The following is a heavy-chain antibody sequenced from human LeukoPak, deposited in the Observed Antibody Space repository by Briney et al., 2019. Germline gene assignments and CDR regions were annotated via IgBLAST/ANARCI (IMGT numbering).Heavy chain of an antibody. D-gene: IGHD3-10*01. V-gene: IGHV4-39*01. CDR1: GGSISGSSYY. J-gene: IGHJ5*02. CDR3: AGEGWFDP. Sequence: SETLSLTCTVSGGSISGSSYYWGWIRQPPGKGLEWIGSIYYSGSTYYNPSLKSRVTISVDTSKNQFSLKLSSVTAADTAVYYCAGEGWFDPWGQGTLVTVSS. CDR2: IYYSGST.